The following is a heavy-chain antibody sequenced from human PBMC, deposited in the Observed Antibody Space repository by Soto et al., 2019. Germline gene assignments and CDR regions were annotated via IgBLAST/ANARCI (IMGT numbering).Heavy chain of an antibody. CDR1: VASVSSNSAA. Sequence: SHTLSLTCAISVASVSSNSAAWNWIRQSPSRGLEWLGRTYYRSKCYNDYAVSVKSRITINPDTSKNQFSLQLNSVTPEDTAVYYCPTGCPFNWNDEGMDVWRQGTTVTVSS. CDR3: PTGCPFNWNDEGMDV. CDR2: TYYRSKCYN. V-gene: IGHV6-1*01. D-gene: IGHD1-20*01. J-gene: IGHJ6*02.